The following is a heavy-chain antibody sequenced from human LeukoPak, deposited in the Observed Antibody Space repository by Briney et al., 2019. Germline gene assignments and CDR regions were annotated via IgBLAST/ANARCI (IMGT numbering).Heavy chain of an antibody. J-gene: IGHJ4*02. CDR2: IYYSGRT. V-gene: IGHV4-59*08. D-gene: IGHD4-23*01. CDR3: ARRHYGGNSFYFDY. Sequence: ASETLSLTCTVSGGSISSYYWSWIRQPPGKGLEWIGYIYYSGRTNYNPSLKSRVTISVDTSKNQFSLKLSSVTAADTAVYYCARRHYGGNSFYFDYWGQGTLVTVSS. CDR1: GGSISSYY.